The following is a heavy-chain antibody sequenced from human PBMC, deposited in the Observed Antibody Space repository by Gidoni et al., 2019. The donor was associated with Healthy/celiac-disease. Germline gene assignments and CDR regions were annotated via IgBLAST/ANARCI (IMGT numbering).Heavy chain of an antibody. CDR2: IRYDGSNK. CDR3: AKSDDYVWGSYRSIYYFDY. Sequence: QVQLVESGGGVVQPGGSLRLSWAASGFTLSSYGLHWVRQAPGKGLEWVAFIRYDGSNKYYADSVKGRFTISRDNSKNTLYLQMNSLRAEDTAVYYCAKSDDYVWGSYRSIYYFDYWGQGTLVTVSS. J-gene: IGHJ4*02. CDR1: GFTLSSYG. V-gene: IGHV3-30*02. D-gene: IGHD3-16*02.